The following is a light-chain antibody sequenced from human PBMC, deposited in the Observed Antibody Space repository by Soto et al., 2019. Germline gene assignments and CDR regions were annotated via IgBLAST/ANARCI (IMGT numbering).Light chain of an antibody. CDR1: QSFSSY. CDR3: QQRSNWLT. Sequence: EIGLTQSPSTLSLTPGERATLSCRASQSFSSYLAWYQQKPGQAPRLLIYDASNRATGIPARFSGSGSGTDFTLTISSLEPEDFAVYYCQQRSNWLTFGGGTKVDI. V-gene: IGKV3-11*01. J-gene: IGKJ4*01. CDR2: DAS.